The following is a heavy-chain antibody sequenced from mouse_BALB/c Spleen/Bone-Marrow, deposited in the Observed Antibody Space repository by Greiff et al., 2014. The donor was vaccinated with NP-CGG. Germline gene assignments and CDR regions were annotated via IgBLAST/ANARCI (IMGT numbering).Heavy chain of an antibody. J-gene: IGHJ2*01. Sequence: VQLKESGGELVKPGASVKLSCTASGFNIKDTYMHWGEQRPVQGLEWIGRIDPANGNTKDDPKFQGKATITADTSSNTAYLQLSSLTSEDTAVYYCARYYYGSSYFDYWGQGTTLTVSS. CDR2: IDPANGNT. CDR3: ARYYYGSSYFDY. D-gene: IGHD1-1*01. CDR1: GFNIKDTY. V-gene: IGHV14-3*02.